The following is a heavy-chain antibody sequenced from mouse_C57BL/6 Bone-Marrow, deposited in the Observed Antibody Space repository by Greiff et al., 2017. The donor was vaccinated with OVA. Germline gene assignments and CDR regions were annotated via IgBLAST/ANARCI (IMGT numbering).Heavy chain of an antibody. CDR1: GYPFTSYW. J-gene: IGHJ4*01. D-gene: IGHD2-5*01. CDR3: ARRYSNYGYAMDY. V-gene: IGHV1-55*01. CDR2: IYPGSGST. Sequence: QVQLQQPGAELVKPGASVKMSCKASGYPFTSYWITWVKQRPGQGLEWIGDIYPGSGSTNYNEKFKSKATLTVDTSSSTAYMQLSSLTSEDSAVYYCARRYSNYGYAMDYWGQGTSVTVSS.